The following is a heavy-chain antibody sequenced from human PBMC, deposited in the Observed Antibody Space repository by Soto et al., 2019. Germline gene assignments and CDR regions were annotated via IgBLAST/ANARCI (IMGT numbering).Heavy chain of an antibody. D-gene: IGHD3-22*01. Sequence: GGSLRLSCTASGFTFGDYAMSWVRQAPGKGLEWVGFIRSKAYGGTTEYAASVKGRFTISRDDSKSIAYLQMNSLKTEDTAVYYCTRDYYDSSGYYYWGQGTLVTVSS. CDR2: IRSKAYGGTT. CDR3: TRDYYDSSGYYY. J-gene: IGHJ4*02. CDR1: GFTFGDYA. V-gene: IGHV3-49*04.